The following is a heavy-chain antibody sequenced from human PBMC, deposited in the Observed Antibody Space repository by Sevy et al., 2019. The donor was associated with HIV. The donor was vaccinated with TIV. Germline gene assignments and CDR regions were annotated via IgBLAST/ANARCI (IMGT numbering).Heavy chain of an antibody. J-gene: IGHJ4*02. D-gene: IGHD6-19*01. CDR3: AKDQGYSSGWYTFDY. CDR1: GFTFSSYG. Sequence: GGSLRLSCAASGFTFSSYGMHWGRQAPGKGLEWVAVISYDGSNKYYADSVKDRFTISRDNSKNTLYLQMNSLRAEDTAVYYCAKDQGYSSGWYTFDYWGQGTLVTVSS. CDR2: ISYDGSNK. V-gene: IGHV3-30*18.